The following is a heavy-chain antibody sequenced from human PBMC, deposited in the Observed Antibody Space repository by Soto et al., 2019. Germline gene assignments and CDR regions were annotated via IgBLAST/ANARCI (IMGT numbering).Heavy chain of an antibody. CDR1: GFTFSSYS. CDR3: ARESITARPSPRYGMDV. D-gene: IGHD6-6*01. Sequence: GGSLRLSCAASGFTFSSYSMNWVRQAPGKGLEWVSSISSSSSYIYYADSVKGRFTISRDNAKNSLYLQMNSLRAEDTAVYYCARESITARPSPRYGMDVWGQGTTVTVSS. V-gene: IGHV3-21*01. J-gene: IGHJ6*02. CDR2: ISSSSSYI.